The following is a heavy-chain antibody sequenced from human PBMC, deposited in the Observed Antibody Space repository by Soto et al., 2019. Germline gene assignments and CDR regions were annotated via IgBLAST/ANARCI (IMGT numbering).Heavy chain of an antibody. CDR3: AKLYSSSWYVIFCYYYYGMDV. D-gene: IGHD6-13*01. V-gene: IGHV3-30*18. CDR2: ISDDGSNK. J-gene: IGHJ6*02. Sequence: QVQLVESGGGVVQPGRSLRLSCAASGFTFSSYGMHWVRQAPGKGLEWVAGISDDGSNKYYADTVQGRFTISRDNSKNTLYQQMNSLRDEDTAVYYCAKLYSSSWYVIFCYYYYGMDVWGQGTTVTVSS. CDR1: GFTFSSYG.